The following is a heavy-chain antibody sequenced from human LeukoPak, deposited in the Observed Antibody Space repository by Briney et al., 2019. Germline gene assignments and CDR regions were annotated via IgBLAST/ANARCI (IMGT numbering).Heavy chain of an antibody. CDR2: INHSGST. V-gene: IGHV4-34*01. CDR3: ARGPLSDYYYYGMDV. CDR1: GGSFSGYY. J-gene: IGHJ6*02. Sequence: SETLSLTCAVYGGSFSGYYSSWIRQPPGKGLEWIGEINHSGSTNYNPSLKSRVTISVDTSKNQFFLKLSSVTAADTAVYYCARGPLSDYYYYGMDVWGQGTTVTVSS. D-gene: IGHD1-26*01.